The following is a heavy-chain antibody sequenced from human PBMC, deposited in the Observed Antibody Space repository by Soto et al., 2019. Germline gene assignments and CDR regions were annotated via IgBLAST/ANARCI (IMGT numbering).Heavy chain of an antibody. CDR1: GFTFSGHA. CDR3: AGDRQSLAPYALDV. D-gene: IGHD6-19*01. J-gene: IGHJ6*02. Sequence: QVPVVESGGGVVQPGRSLRLSCTASGFTFSGHAMHWVRQPPGKGLEWVAQIWYDGSNKYYADSVKGRFTISRANSENTLCVQMDSLRVEDTAVYYCAGDRQSLAPYALDVWGQGTSVTVSS. V-gene: IGHV3-33*01. CDR2: IWYDGSNK.